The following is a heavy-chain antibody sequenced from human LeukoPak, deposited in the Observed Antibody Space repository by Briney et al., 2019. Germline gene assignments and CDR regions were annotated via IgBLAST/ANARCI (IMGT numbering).Heavy chain of an antibody. D-gene: IGHD2-21*02. J-gene: IGHJ6*02. CDR3: ARHFCGGDSYSFYYYYYGMDV. CDR1: GGSISSSSFY. CDR2: IYYSGST. V-gene: IGHV4-39*01. Sequence: PSETLSLTCTVSGGSISSSSFYWGWIRQPPGKGLEWIGTIYYSGSTYYNPSLRSRVTISVDTSKNQFSLNLSSVTAADTAVYYCARHFCGGDSYSFYYYYYGMDVWGQGTTVTVSS.